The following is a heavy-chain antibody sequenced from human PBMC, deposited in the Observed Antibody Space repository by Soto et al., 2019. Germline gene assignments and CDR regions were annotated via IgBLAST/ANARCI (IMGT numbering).Heavy chain of an antibody. Sequence: EVQLVESGGGLVQPGGSLRLSCAASGFTFSSYWMSWVRQAPGKGLEWVANIKQDGSEKHYVDSVKGRFTISRDNAKNSLYLQMNSLRAEDTAVYYCARDRTGTTSNYYYYGMDVWGQGTTVTVSS. D-gene: IGHD1-7*01. CDR3: ARDRTGTTSNYYYYGMDV. J-gene: IGHJ6*02. CDR1: GFTFSSYW. CDR2: IKQDGSEK. V-gene: IGHV3-7*05.